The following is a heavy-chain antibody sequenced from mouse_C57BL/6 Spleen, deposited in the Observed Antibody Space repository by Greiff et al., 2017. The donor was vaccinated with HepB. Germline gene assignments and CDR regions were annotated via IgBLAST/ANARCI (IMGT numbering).Heavy chain of an antibody. J-gene: IGHJ2*01. D-gene: IGHD1-1*01. Sequence: QVQLQQPGTELVKPGASVKLSCKASGYTFTSYWMHWVKQRPGQGLEWIGNINPSNGGTNYNEKFKSKATLTVDKSSSTAYMQLSSLTSEDSAVYYCAREWRDYYGSSYVSVYFDYWGQGTTLTVSS. CDR2: INPSNGGT. V-gene: IGHV1-53*01. CDR1: GYTFTSYW. CDR3: AREWRDYYGSSYVSVYFDY.